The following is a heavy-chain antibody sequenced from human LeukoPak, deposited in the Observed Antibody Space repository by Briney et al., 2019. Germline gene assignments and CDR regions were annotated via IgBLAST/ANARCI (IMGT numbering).Heavy chain of an antibody. CDR3: ARRSRSSGFFDY. D-gene: IGHD1-1*01. J-gene: IGHJ4*02. CDR2: IYYSGST. Sequence: WIRQPPGKGLEWIGSIYYSGSTYYNPSLKSRVTISVDTSKNQFSLKLSSVTAADTAVYYCARRSRSSGFFDYWGQGTLVTVSS. V-gene: IGHV4-39*01.